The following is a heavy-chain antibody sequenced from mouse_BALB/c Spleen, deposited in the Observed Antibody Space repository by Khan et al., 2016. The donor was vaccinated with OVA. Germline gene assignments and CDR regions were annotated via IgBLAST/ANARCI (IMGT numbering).Heavy chain of an antibody. D-gene: IGHD2-10*01. Sequence: VQLQESGPGLVAPSQSLSITCTVSGFSLSRYNIHWVRQPPGKGLEWLGMIWGGGGTDYNSTLKSRLSISKDNSKSQVFLKMNSLQTDDSAMYYCASAYYGYYGYYAMDYWGQGTSVTVSS. J-gene: IGHJ4*01. V-gene: IGHV2-6-4*01. CDR3: ASAYYGYYGYYAMDY. CDR1: GFSLSRYN. CDR2: IWGGGGT.